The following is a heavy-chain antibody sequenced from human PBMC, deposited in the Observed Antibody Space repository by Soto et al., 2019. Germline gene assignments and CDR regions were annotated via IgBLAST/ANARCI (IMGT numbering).Heavy chain of an antibody. V-gene: IGHV1-18*01. D-gene: IGHD6-6*01. Sequence: ASVKVSCKASGYTFTSYGISWVRQAPGQGLEWMGWISAYNGNTNYAQKLQGRVTMTTDTSTSTAYMELRSLRSDDTAVYYCARDRGAARPTYYYYYGMDVWGQGTTVTVSS. CDR1: GYTFTSYG. J-gene: IGHJ6*02. CDR2: ISAYNGNT. CDR3: ARDRGAARPTYYYYYGMDV.